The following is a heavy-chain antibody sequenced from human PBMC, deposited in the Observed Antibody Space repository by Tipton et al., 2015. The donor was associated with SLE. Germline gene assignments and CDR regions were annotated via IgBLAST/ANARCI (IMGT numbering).Heavy chain of an antibody. CDR3: ARDQGDYGDYAVFEY. Sequence: SLRLSCSASGFTVSGNYMSWVRQAPGKGLEWVSVIYSSGTTDYADSVKGRFTISRDNSKNTLYLQMNSLRAEDTALYYCARDQGDYGDYAVFEYWGQGTLVTVSS. D-gene: IGHD4-17*01. CDR2: IYSSGTT. V-gene: IGHV3-53*05. J-gene: IGHJ4*02. CDR1: GFTVSGNY.